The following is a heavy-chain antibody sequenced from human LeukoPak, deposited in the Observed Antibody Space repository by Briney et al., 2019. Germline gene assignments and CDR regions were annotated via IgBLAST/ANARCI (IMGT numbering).Heavy chain of an antibody. CDR2: ISSSSSYI. J-gene: IGHJ3*02. V-gene: IGHV3-21*01. CDR1: GFTFSSYS. D-gene: IGHD4-23*01. Sequence: PGGSLRLSCAASGFTFSSYSMNWVRQAPGKELEWVSSISSSSSYIYYADSVKGRFTISRDNAKNSLYLQMNSLRAEDTAVYYCARVISRTTVVTPDAFDIWGQGTMVTVSS. CDR3: ARVISRTTVVTPDAFDI.